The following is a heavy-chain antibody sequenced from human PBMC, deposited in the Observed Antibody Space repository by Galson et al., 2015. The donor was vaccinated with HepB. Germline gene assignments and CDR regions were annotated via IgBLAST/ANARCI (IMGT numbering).Heavy chain of an antibody. J-gene: IGHJ3*02. CDR1: GFTVSSKS. CDR2: IYRGGTTYFADST. V-gene: IGHV3-53*01. Sequence: SLRLSCAASGFTVSSKSMSWVRQAPGKGLEWVSVIYRGGTTYFADSTYYADSVKGRFTVSRDNSKNTLYLQMNSLRAEDTAVYYCAKSGQGLAFDIWGQGTMVTVSS. CDR3: AKSGQGLAFDI. D-gene: IGHD3-10*01.